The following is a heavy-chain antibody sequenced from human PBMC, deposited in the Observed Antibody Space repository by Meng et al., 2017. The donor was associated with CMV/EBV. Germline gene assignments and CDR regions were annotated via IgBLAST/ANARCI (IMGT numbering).Heavy chain of an antibody. CDR2: ISWDGGST. D-gene: IGHD4-23*01. CDR1: GFTFDDYT. V-gene: IGHV3-43*01. J-gene: IGHJ4*02. Sequence: GESLKISCAASGFTFDDYTMHWVRQAPGKGLEWVSLISWDGGSTYYADSVKGRFTISRDNSKNSLYLQMNSLRTEDTALYYCAKGGVLWGTWLLPLDYWGQGTLVTVSS. CDR3: AKGGVLWGTWLLPLDY.